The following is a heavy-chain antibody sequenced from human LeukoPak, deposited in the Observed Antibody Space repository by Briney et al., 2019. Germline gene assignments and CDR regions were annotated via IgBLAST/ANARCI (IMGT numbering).Heavy chain of an antibody. CDR2: IKQDGSEK. Sequence: PGGSLRLSCAASGFTFSSYWMSWVRQAPGKGLEWVANIKQDGSEKYYVDSVKGRFTISRDNAKNSLYLQMNSLRAEDTAVYYCARDPGVPAAIFDYWGQGTLVTVSS. J-gene: IGHJ4*02. CDR3: ARDPGVPAAIFDY. D-gene: IGHD2-2*01. V-gene: IGHV3-7*01. CDR1: GFTFSSYW.